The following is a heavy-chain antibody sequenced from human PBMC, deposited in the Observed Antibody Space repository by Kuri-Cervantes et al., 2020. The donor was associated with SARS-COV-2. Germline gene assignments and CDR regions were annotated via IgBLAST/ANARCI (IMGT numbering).Heavy chain of an antibody. Sequence: KVSCKGSGYSLTSYWISWVRQMPGKGLEWMGRIDPSDSYTNYSPSFQGHVTISADKSISTAYLQWSSLRASDTAVYFCARHAPPTGIVVVPAAIYYGMDVWGQGTTVTVSS. CDR2: IDPSDSYT. J-gene: IGHJ6*02. CDR1: GYSLTSYW. D-gene: IGHD2-2*01. V-gene: IGHV5-10-1*01. CDR3: ARHAPPTGIVVVPAAIYYGMDV.